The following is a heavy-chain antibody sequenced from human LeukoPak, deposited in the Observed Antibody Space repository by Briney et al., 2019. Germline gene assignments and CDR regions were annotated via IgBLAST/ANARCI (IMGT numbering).Heavy chain of an antibody. V-gene: IGHV3-48*03. J-gene: IGHJ4*02. CDR3: AKDLENYYDSSGYVDY. D-gene: IGHD3-22*01. CDR2: ISSSGSTI. CDR1: GFTFSSYE. Sequence: PGGSLRLSCAASGFTFSSYEMNWVRQAPGKGLEWVSYISSSGSTIYYADSVKGRFTISRDNAKNSLYLQMNSLRAEDTAVYYCAKDLENYYDSSGYVDYWGQGTLVTVSS.